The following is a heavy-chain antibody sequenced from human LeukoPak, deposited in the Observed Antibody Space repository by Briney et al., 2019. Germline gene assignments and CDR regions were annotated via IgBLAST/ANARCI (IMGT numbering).Heavy chain of an antibody. V-gene: IGHV4-59*12. CDR3: VRRGVTGNSFDY. J-gene: IGHJ4*02. CDR1: GGSINSYY. CDR2: IYYSGST. D-gene: IGHD6-19*01. Sequence: SETLSLTCTVSGGSINSYYWSWIRQPPGKGLEWIGYIYYSGSTNYNPSLKSRVTISVDTSKNQFSLQLNSVTPEDTAVYYCVRRGVTGNSFDYWGQGTLVTVSS.